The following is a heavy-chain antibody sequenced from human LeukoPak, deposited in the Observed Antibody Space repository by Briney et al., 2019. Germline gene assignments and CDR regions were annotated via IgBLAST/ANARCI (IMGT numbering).Heavy chain of an antibody. CDR3: ARDLERTSFPFDP. J-gene: IGHJ5*02. Sequence: SVKVSCKASGGTFSSYTISWVRQAPGQGLEWMGRIIPILGIANYAQKFQGRVTITADKSTSTAYMERSSLRSEDTAVYYWARDLERTSFPFDPWGQGALVTVSS. D-gene: IGHD1-1*01. V-gene: IGHV1-69*04. CDR2: IIPILGIA. CDR1: GGTFSSYT.